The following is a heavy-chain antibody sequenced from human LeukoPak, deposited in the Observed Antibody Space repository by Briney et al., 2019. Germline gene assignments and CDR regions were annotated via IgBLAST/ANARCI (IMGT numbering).Heavy chain of an antibody. CDR3: ARDRDGYGDYNYYFDY. Sequence: SETLSLTCTVSGGSISSYYWSWIRQPAGKGLEWIRRIYTSGSTNYNPSLKSRVTMSVDTSKNQFSLKLSSVTAADTAVYYCARDRDGYGDYNYYFDYWGQGTLVTVSS. V-gene: IGHV4-4*07. CDR1: GGSISSYY. J-gene: IGHJ4*02. CDR2: IYTSGST. D-gene: IGHD4-17*01.